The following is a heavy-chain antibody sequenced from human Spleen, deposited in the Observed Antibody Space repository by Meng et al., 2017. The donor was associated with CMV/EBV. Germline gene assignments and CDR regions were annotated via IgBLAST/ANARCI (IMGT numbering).Heavy chain of an antibody. J-gene: IGHJ5*02. Sequence: GESLKISCASSGFTFSSYEMNWVRQAPGKGLEWVSYITASGSTIYYADSVKGRFTISRDNAKNSLYLQMNSLRAEDTAVYYCARDGPRSFRNWFDPWGQGTLVTVSS. V-gene: IGHV3-48*03. CDR1: GFTFSSYE. CDR2: ITASGSTI. CDR3: ARDGPRSFRNWFDP. D-gene: IGHD1-26*01.